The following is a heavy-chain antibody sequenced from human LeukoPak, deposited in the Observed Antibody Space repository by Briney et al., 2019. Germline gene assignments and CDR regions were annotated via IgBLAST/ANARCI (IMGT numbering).Heavy chain of an antibody. D-gene: IGHD2-21*02. Sequence: GRSLRLSCAASGFTFSSYGMHWVRQAPGKGLEWVAVISYDGSNKYYADSVKGRFTISRDNSKNTLYLQMNSLRAGDTAVYYCAREGDYYFDYWGQGTLVTVSS. V-gene: IGHV3-30*03. J-gene: IGHJ4*02. CDR3: AREGDYYFDY. CDR1: GFTFSSYG. CDR2: ISYDGSNK.